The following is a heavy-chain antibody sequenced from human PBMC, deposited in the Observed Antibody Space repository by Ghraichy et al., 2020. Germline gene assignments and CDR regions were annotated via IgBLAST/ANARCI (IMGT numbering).Heavy chain of an antibody. V-gene: IGHV4-59*08. CDR2: AYYIGST. CDR1: GGSISGHF. D-gene: IGHD2-8*01. J-gene: IGHJ4*02. Sequence: SQTLSLTCTVSGGSISGHFWTWVRQPPGKGLEWIGFAYYIGSTYYNSSLTSRVTILMDTSKNQISLKMISVTAADTAVYYCAGGVYGIRGFSSDYWGQGTLVTVSS. CDR3: AGGVYGIRGFSSDY.